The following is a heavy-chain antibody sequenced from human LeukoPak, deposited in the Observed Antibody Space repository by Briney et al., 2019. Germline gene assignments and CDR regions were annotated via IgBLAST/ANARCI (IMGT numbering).Heavy chain of an antibody. CDR1: GYTFTSYY. V-gene: IGHV1-46*01. CDR3: ARDLSYDFWSGYQQLNWFDP. CDR2: INPSGGST. Sequence: ASVKVSCKASGYTFTSYYMHWVRQAPGQGLEWMGIINPSGGSTSYAQKFQGRVTITADKSTSTAYMELSSLRSEDTAVYYCARDLSYDFWSGYQQLNWFDPWGQGTLVTVSS. J-gene: IGHJ5*02. D-gene: IGHD3-3*01.